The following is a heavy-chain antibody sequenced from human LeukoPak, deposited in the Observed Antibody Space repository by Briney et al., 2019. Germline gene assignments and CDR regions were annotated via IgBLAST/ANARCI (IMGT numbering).Heavy chain of an antibody. CDR3: ARGLYKNGWYYFDY. V-gene: IGHV3-23*01. CDR2: ISDSGGNT. CDR1: GFTFSNYA. Sequence: PGGSLRLSCAASGFTFSNYAMTWVRQAPGKGLEWVSSISDSGGNTYYADSVKGRFTISRDNSKNTLYLQMNSLKDEDTAVYYCARGLYKNGWYYFDYWGQGTLVTVSS. D-gene: IGHD6-19*01. J-gene: IGHJ4*02.